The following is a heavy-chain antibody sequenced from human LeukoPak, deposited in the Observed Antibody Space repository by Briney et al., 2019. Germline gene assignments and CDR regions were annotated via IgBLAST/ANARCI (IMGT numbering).Heavy chain of an antibody. D-gene: IGHD2-2*01. CDR3: AKDGVVVVPAASPYYYYMDV. J-gene: IGHJ6*03. Sequence: GGSLRLSCAASGFTFSSYAMSWVRQAPGKGLEWVSAISGSGGSTYYADSVKGRFTISRDNSKNTLYLQMNSLRAEDTAVYYCAKDGVVVVPAASPYYYYMDVWGKGTTVTVSS. CDR2: ISGSGGST. CDR1: GFTFSSYA. V-gene: IGHV3-23*01.